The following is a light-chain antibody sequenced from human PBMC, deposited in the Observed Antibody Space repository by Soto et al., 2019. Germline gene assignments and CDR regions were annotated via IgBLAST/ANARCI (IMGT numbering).Light chain of an antibody. CDR3: RVGDSSSAVV. CDR1: NIGSKS. J-gene: IGLJ2*01. Sequence: SYELTQPPSVSVAPGQTARITCGGNNIGSKSMHWYQQKPGQAPVLVVYDDSDRPSGIPERCSGSNSGNTATMTISRVEAGDEDDYYCRVGDSSSAVVFGGGTKLTVL. V-gene: IGLV3-21*02. CDR2: DDS.